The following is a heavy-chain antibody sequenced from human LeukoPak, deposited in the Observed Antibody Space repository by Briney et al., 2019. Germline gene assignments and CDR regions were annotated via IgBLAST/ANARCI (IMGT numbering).Heavy chain of an antibody. D-gene: IGHD2-15*01. Sequence: GASVKVSCKASGYTFTVYYIHWVRQAPGQGLEWMGIINPSGGSTSYAQKFQGRVTMTRDTSTSTVYMELSSLRSEDTAVYYCARVRDCSGGSCQRPLGYWGQGTLVTVSS. CDR3: ARVRDCSGGSCQRPLGY. CDR1: GYTFTVYY. J-gene: IGHJ4*02. CDR2: INPSGGST. V-gene: IGHV1-46*01.